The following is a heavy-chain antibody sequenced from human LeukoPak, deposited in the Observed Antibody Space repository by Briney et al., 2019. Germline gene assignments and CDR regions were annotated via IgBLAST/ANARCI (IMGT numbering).Heavy chain of an antibody. J-gene: IGHJ4*02. Sequence: GGSLRLSCAGSRFTFSNYGFSSYVMSWVRQAPGKGLEWVSGISGSGDYTSYADSVKGRFTISRDNSQNTVDLQMDSLRAEDTAVYYCARGGPLGDTNRFDFWGQGILVTVSS. D-gene: IGHD1-14*01. V-gene: IGHV3-23*01. CDR2: ISGSGDYT. CDR1: RFTFSNYG. CDR3: ARGGPLGDTNRFDF.